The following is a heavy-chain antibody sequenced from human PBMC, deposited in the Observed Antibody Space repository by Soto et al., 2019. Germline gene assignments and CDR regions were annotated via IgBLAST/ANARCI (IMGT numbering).Heavy chain of an antibody. CDR2: ISYDGSNK. V-gene: IGHV3-30*18. CDR1: GFTFSNYG. Sequence: PGGSLRLSCAVSGFTFSNYGMHWVRQAPGKGLEWVAGISYDGSNKKYADSVKGRVTISRDNFKNTLYLQVNSLRDEDTAVFYCAKNGNVAGDGTGAFDIWGQGTMVTVS. CDR3: AKNGNVAGDGTGAFDI. D-gene: IGHD3-10*01. J-gene: IGHJ3*02.